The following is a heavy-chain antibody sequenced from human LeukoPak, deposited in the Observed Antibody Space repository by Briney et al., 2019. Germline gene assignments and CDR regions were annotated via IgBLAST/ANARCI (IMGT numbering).Heavy chain of an antibody. Sequence: GGSLRLSCAASGLSVSGNYMNWVRQPPGKGLDWVSIVYSGGVAYYADSVKGRFTIYRDYSKNTVSLQMNSLRAEDTAIYYCARESPGDSNGLDVWGQGTTVTVSS. J-gene: IGHJ6*02. CDR3: ARESPGDSNGLDV. V-gene: IGHV3-66*01. CDR1: GLSVSGNY. CDR2: VYSGGVA. D-gene: IGHD7-27*01.